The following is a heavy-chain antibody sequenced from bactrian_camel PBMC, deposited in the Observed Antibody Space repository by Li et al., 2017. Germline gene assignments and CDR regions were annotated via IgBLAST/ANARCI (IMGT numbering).Heavy chain of an antibody. D-gene: IGHD2*01. J-gene: IGHJ4*01. CDR1: GYTSRSNC. CDR2: IVIRDGRT. V-gene: IGHV3S1*01. Sequence: HVQLVESGGGSVQAGGSLRLSCAVAGYTSRSNCLGWFRRTDEQEREGLAAIVIRDGRTYTADSVKGRFTISRDNAKNTLYLQMNSLKPEDTAMYYCAASDWARYCSGGPRPYEYKHWGHGTQVTVS. CDR3: AASDWARYCSGGPRPYEYKH.